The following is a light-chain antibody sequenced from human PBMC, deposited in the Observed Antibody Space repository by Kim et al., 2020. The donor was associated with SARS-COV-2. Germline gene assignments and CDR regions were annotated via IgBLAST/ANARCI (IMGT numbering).Light chain of an antibody. J-gene: IGLJ2*01. CDR1: KMGDKY. CDR2: KDN. CDR3: QAWDGSAVV. V-gene: IGLV3-1*01. Sequence: SMTPGQTASNTCSGDKMGDKYTAWYQQKPGQSPVLVMYKDNKRPSGIPERFSGSNSGNTATLTISGTQAMDEADYCCQAWDGSAVVFGGGTQLTVL.